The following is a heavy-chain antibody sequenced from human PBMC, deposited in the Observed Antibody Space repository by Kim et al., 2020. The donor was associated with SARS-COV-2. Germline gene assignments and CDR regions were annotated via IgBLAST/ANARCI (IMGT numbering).Heavy chain of an antibody. CDR2: ISSSSSYI. Sequence: GGSLRLSCAASGFTFSSYSMNWVRQAPGKGLEWVSSISSSSSYIYYADSVKGRFTISRDNAKNSLYLQMNSLRAEDTAVYYCASGYYDILTGYKDYWGQGTLVTVSS. D-gene: IGHD3-9*01. CDR1: GFTFSSYS. CDR3: ASGYYDILTGYKDY. J-gene: IGHJ4*02. V-gene: IGHV3-21*01.